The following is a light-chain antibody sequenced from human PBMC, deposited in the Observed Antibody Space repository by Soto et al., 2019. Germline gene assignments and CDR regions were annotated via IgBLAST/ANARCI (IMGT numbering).Light chain of an antibody. J-gene: IGKJ1*01. V-gene: IGKV3-15*01. CDR2: DAS. CDR1: QSISRS. Sequence: EIVLTQSPAILSVSAVEGSTLSCRASQSISRSLAWYQQKPGQAPRLLISDASTRATGIPARFSGSGSGTEFTLTISSLQSEDFAVYYCQQYNNWPWTFGQGTKVDIK. CDR3: QQYNNWPWT.